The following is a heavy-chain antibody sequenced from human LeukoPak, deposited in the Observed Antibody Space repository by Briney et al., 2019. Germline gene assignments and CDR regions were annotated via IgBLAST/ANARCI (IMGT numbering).Heavy chain of an antibody. D-gene: IGHD4-11*01. V-gene: IGHV4-59*01. CDR1: GGSISSYY. Sequence: PSETLSLTCTVSGGSISSYYWSWIRQPPGKGLEWIGYIYYSGSTNYNPSLKSRVTISVDTSKNQFSLKLSSVTAADTAVYYCARGTVTYYFDYWGQGTLVTVSS. CDR2: IYYSGST. CDR3: ARGTVTYYFDY. J-gene: IGHJ4*02.